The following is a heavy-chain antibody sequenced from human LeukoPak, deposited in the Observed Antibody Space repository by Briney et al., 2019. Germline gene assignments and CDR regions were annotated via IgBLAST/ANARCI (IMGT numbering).Heavy chain of an antibody. J-gene: IGHJ5*02. D-gene: IGHD4-23*01. CDR3: ATGGDGGNPMRFDP. CDR1: GYTFTDYY. CDR2: VDPEDGET. Sequence: GATVKTSCKVSGYTFTDYYMHWVRQAPGKGLEWMGLVDPEDGETIYAEKFQGRVTITADTSTDTAYMELSSLRSEDTAVYYCATGGDGGNPMRFDPRGQGTLVTVSS. V-gene: IGHV1-69-2*01.